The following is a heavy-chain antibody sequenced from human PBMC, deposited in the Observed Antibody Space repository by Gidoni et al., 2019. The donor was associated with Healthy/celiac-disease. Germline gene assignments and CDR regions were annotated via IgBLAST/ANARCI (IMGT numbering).Heavy chain of an antibody. V-gene: IGHV1-46*03. J-gene: IGHJ4*02. Sequence: QVQLVQSGAEVKKPGASVKVSCKASGYTFTSYDMHWVRQAPGQGLEWMGIINPSGGSTSYAQKFQGRVTMTRDTSTSTVYMELSSLRSEDTAVYYCAREGPGDYGSEANFDYWGQGTLVTVSS. CDR3: AREGPGDYGSEANFDY. CDR1: GYTFTSYD. CDR2: INPSGGST. D-gene: IGHD3-10*01.